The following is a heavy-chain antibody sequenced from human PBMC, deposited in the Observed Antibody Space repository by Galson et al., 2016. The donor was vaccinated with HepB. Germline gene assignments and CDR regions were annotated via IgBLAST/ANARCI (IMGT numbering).Heavy chain of an antibody. Sequence: SLRLSCAASGFTFSNHAMHWVRQAPGKGLEWLAIVSFDATSEYYADSVKGRFTISRDNSKNMVYLQMNGLRTEDTAVYYCARDIDETDEWLTIVRGVVTLSYGMDVWGQGTTVIVSS. J-gene: IGHJ6*02. CDR1: GFTFSNHA. D-gene: IGHD3-10*01. CDR3: ARDIDETDEWLTIVRGVVTLSYGMDV. V-gene: IGHV3-30*14. CDR2: VSFDATSE.